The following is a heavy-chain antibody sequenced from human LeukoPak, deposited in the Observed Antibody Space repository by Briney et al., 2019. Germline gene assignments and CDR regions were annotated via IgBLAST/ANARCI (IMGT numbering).Heavy chain of an antibody. CDR2: INDSGGT. CDR1: GGSISGYY. J-gene: IGHJ4*02. Sequence: SETLSLTCTVSGGSISGYYWSWIRQPPGKALQWIGYINDSGGTDYNPSLKGRVTISVDISNNQVSLKLSSVTTADTAIYYCARHLPVRAGAARFLDYWGQGTLVTVSS. D-gene: IGHD4/OR15-4a*01. V-gene: IGHV4-59*08. CDR3: ARHLPVRAGAARFLDY.